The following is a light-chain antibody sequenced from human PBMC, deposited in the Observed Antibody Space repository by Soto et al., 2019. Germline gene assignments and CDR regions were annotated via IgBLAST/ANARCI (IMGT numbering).Light chain of an antibody. Sequence: DIQMTQSPSYLSASVGDRVTITCRASEDIYNYLAWYQQKPGKVPQLLIYAASTLQSGVPPRFSGSGSGTDFTLTISGLQPEDVATYYCQKYQNAPRTFGQGTTVEIK. CDR1: EDIYNY. J-gene: IGKJ1*01. CDR2: AAS. CDR3: QKYQNAPRT. V-gene: IGKV1-27*01.